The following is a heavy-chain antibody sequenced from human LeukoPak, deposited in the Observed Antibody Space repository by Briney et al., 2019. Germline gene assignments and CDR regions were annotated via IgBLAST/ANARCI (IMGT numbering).Heavy chain of an antibody. D-gene: IGHD3-22*01. CDR1: GGSISSGGYS. CDR3: ARDYYDSSGYYYDI. CDR2: IYHSGST. Sequence: SETLSLTCAVSGGSISSGGYSWSWIRQPPGKGLEWIGYIYHSGSTYYNPSLKSRVTISVDTSKNQFSLKLSSVTAADTAVYYCARDYYDSSGYYYDIWGQGTMVTVSS. V-gene: IGHV4-30-2*01. J-gene: IGHJ3*02.